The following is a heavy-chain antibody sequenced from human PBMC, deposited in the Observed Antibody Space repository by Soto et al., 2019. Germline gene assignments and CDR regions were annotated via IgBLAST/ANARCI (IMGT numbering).Heavy chain of an antibody. CDR3: ARARFDSWSHIYYGLDV. Sequence: TSETLSLTCAVHGGSFTGYSWTWLRQPTGKGLEWIGEISHSDSSDYNPALQSRVTMSVETSKNQFSLRLSSVTAADTAGYYCARARFDSWSHIYYGLDVWGQGTTVTVSS. CDR2: ISHSDSS. J-gene: IGHJ6*02. D-gene: IGHD3-3*01. V-gene: IGHV4-34*01. CDR1: GGSFTGYS.